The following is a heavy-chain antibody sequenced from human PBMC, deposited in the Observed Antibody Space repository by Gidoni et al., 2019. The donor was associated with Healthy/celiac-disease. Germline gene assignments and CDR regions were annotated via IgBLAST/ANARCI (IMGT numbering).Heavy chain of an antibody. V-gene: IGHV3-74*01. CDR3: ARGRVSSGDFDY. D-gene: IGHD6-19*01. CDR1: GSTFSSYW. J-gene: IGHJ4*02. Sequence: EVQLVESGGGLVQPGGSLRLSCAASGSTFSSYWMHWVRQAPGKGLVWVARINSEGSSTSYADSVKGRFTIARDNAKNTLYLQMNSLRAEDTAVYYCARGRVSSGDFDYWGQGTLVTVSA. CDR2: INSEGSST.